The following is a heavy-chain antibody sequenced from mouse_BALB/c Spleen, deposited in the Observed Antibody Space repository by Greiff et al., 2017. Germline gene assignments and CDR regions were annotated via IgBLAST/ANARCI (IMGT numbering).Heavy chain of an antibody. J-gene: IGHJ4*01. D-gene: IGHD2-4*01. Sequence: VQLKESGPELVKPGASMKISCKASGYSFTGYTMNWVKQSHGKNLEWIGLINPYNGGTSYNQKFKGKATLTVDKSSSTAYMELLSLTSEDSEVYYCARSGMITTGAMDYWGQGTSVTVSS. CDR2: INPYNGGT. CDR3: ARSGMITTGAMDY. CDR1: GYSFTGYT. V-gene: IGHV1-18*01.